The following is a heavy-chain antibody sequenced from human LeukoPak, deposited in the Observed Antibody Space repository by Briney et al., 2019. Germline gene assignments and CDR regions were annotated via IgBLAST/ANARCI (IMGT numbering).Heavy chain of an antibody. V-gene: IGHV1-46*01. D-gene: IGHD6-6*01. CDR1: GYTFTSYY. J-gene: IGHJ4*02. Sequence: ASVKVSCKASGYTFTSYYVHWVRQAPGQGLEWMGIINPSGGTTSYAQKFQGRVTMARDTSTTTVYVELSSLRSEDTAVYYCARRGLAARPSGFDYWGPGTLVTVSS. CDR2: INPSGGTT. CDR3: ARRGLAARPSGFDY.